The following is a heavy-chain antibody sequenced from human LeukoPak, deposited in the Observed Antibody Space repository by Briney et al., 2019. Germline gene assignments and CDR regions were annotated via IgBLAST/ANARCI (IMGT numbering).Heavy chain of an antibody. CDR3: ARGETILNWFDP. V-gene: IGHV1-69*05. CDR2: IIPIYGTP. CDR1: GGTLSGYA. D-gene: IGHD1-1*01. J-gene: IGHJ5*02. Sequence: ASVKVSCKASGGTLSGYAISWVRQAPGQGLEWMGGIIPIYGTPHSAQKFQDIVTITTDQSTSTVYMELSSLRSEDTAVYYCARGETILNWFDPWGQGTLVTISS.